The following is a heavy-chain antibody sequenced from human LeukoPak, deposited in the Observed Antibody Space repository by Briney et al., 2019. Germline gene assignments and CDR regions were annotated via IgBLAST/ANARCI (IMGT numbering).Heavy chain of an antibody. D-gene: IGHD5-24*01. V-gene: IGHV3-7*04. J-gene: IGHJ4*02. CDR2: IKQDGSKK. CDR3: TRVGYIDEGIDY. Sequence: GSLSLSCVASGFPFSSYWMTWVRQAPGKGLEWVANIKQDGSKKSYVDSVKGRFTISRDNAKNSLYLQMNSLRAEDTAIYYCTRVGYIDEGIDYWGQGTLVTVSS. CDR1: GFPFSSYW.